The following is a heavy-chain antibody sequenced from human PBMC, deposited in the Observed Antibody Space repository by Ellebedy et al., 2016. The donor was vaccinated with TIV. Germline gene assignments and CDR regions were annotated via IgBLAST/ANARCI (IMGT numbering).Heavy chain of an antibody. V-gene: IGHV3-48*03. CDR2: ISSSGNSI. D-gene: IGHD2-15*01. J-gene: IGHJ6*02. CDR1: GFTFSSHE. Sequence: GESLKISCAASGFTFSSHEMNWVRQAPGKGLEWVSYISSSGNSIYYADSVKGRFTISRDNAKNSLYLQMNSLRAEDTAVYYCAAAHYYFYGKDVWGQGTRVTVSS. CDR3: AAAHYYFYGKDV.